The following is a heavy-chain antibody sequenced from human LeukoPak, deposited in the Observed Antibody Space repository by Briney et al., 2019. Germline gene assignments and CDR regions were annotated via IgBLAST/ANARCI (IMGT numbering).Heavy chain of an antibody. V-gene: IGHV1-2*02. Sequence: GASVKVSCKASGYTFTGYYMHWVRQAPGQGLEWMGWINPNSGGTNYAQKFQGRVTMTRDTSISTAYMGLSRLRSDDTAVYYCASTSLYCSSTSCYRRRGLYGMDVWGQGTTVTVSS. CDR3: ASTSLYCSSTSCYRRRGLYGMDV. D-gene: IGHD2-2*01. CDR2: INPNSGGT. CDR1: GYTFTGYY. J-gene: IGHJ6*02.